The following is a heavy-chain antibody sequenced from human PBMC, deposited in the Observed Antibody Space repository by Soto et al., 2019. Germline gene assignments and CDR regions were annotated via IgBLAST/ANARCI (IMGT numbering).Heavy chain of an antibody. CDR1: GFTFNNFA. CDR3: ARDLSTGAAGYYFDY. V-gene: IGHV3-30*03. CDR2: ISYDGGDK. Sequence: GGSLRLSCAASGFTFNNFAMHWVRQAPGKGLEWVAVISYDGGDKYYADSVKGRFTISRDNSKNTLYLQMNGLRAEDTAVYYCARDLSTGAAGYYFDYWNQGALVTVSS. J-gene: IGHJ4*02. D-gene: IGHD6-13*01.